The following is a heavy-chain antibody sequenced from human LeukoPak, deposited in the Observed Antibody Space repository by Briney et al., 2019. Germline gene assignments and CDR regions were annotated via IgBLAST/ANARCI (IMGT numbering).Heavy chain of an antibody. CDR3: ARVLTVWGRYSLNY. V-gene: IGHV1-46*01. Sequence: EASVKVSCKASGYTFTSYCMHWVRQAPGQGLEWMGIINPSGGSTSYAQKFQGRVTMTRDMSTSTVYMELSSLRSEDRAVYYCARVLTVWGRYSLNYWGQGTLVTVSS. J-gene: IGHJ4*02. CDR2: INPSGGST. D-gene: IGHD3-16*01. CDR1: GYTFTSYC.